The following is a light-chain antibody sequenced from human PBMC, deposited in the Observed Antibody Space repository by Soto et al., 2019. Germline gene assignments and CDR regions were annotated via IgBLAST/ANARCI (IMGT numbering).Light chain of an antibody. CDR3: SSYAGSNNPVV. CDR1: SSDVGGYNY. V-gene: IGLV2-8*01. CDR2: EVS. Sequence: QSALTQPPSASGSPGQSVTISCTGTSSDVGGYNYVSWYQQHPGKAPKLMIYEVSKRPSGVPDRFSGSKSGNTASLTVSGLQAEAEADYYCSSYAGSNNPVVFGGGTQLTVL. J-gene: IGLJ2*01.